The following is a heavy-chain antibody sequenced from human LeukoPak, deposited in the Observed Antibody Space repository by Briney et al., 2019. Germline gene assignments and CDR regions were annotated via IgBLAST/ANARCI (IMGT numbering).Heavy chain of an antibody. J-gene: IGHJ4*02. CDR2: ISGSGGST. CDR3: AKGTLDGYNLAESDY. CDR1: GFTFSSYA. Sequence: PGGSLRLSCAASGFTFSSYAMSWVRQAPGKGLEWVSAISGSGGSTYYADSVKGRFTISRDNSKNTLYLQMNSLRAEDTAVYYCAKGTLDGYNLAESDYWGQGTLVTVSS. D-gene: IGHD5-24*01. V-gene: IGHV3-23*01.